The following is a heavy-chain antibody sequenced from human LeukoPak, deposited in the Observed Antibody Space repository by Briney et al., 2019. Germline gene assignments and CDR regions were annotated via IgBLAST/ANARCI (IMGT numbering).Heavy chain of an antibody. CDR2: VDYSGST. D-gene: IGHD2-15*01. J-gene: IGHJ4*02. CDR1: GGSVSSGSYY. V-gene: IGHV4-61*01. CDR3: ARGSRYCSGDSCPSFDY. Sequence: SETLSLTCTVSGGSVSSGSYYWSWIWQPPGKGLEWIGCVDYSGSTNYNPSLKGRVTISVDTSKNQFSLKLSSVTAADTAVFYCARGSRYCSGDSCPSFDYWGQGTLVTVSS.